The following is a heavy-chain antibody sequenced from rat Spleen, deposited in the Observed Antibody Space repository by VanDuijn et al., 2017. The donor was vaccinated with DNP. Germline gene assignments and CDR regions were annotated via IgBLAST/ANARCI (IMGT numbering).Heavy chain of an antibody. CDR1: GYSITSNF. J-gene: IGHJ2*01. V-gene: IGHV3-1*01. CDR2: ISYSGST. D-gene: IGHD1-12*03. CDR3: ATHGYPAYYFDN. Sequence: EVQLQESGSGLVKPSQSLSLTCSVTGYSITSNFWGWIRKFPGNKMEYIGHISYSGSTNYNPSLKSRISITRDTSKNHFFLHLNSVTTEDTATYYCATHGYPAYYFDNWGQGVMVTVSS.